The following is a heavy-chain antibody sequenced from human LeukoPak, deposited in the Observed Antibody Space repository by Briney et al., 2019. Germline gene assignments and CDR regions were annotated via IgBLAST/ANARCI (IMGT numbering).Heavy chain of an antibody. CDR1: GGTFSSYA. CDR3: ARLELGIMSFDY. V-gene: IGHV1-69*05. D-gene: IGHD7-27*01. J-gene: IGHJ4*02. CDR2: IIPIFGTA. Sequence: ASVKVSCKASGGTFSSYAISWVRQAPGQGLEWMGGIIPIFGTANYAQKFQGRVTITTDESTSTAYMELSSLRSEDTAVYYCARLELGIMSFDYWGQGTLVTVSS.